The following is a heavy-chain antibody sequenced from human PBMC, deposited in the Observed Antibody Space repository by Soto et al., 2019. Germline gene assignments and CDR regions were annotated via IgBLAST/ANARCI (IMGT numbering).Heavy chain of an antibody. V-gene: IGHV1-69*06. CDR1: GGTLSDHG. CDR3: ARGVYGSGNYYTGPSAFDI. CDR2: TIPVFNTA. D-gene: IGHD3-10*01. Sequence: QVQLEQSGAEVKKPGSSVKVSCKASGGTLSDHGVAWLRQAPGQGLEWMGGTIPVFNTAKYAQKFQGRVTVTADKFTNMAYMELSSLRSEDTAFYFCARGVYGSGNYYTGPSAFDIWGQGTMVIGSS. J-gene: IGHJ3*02.